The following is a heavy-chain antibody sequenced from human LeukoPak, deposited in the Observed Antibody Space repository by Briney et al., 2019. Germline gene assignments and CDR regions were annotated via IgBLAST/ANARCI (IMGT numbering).Heavy chain of an antibody. D-gene: IGHD1-26*01. V-gene: IGHV3-30*04. J-gene: IGHJ5*02. Sequence: GGSLRLSCAASGFTFSSYAMHWVRQAPGKGLEWVAFISYDGSNTYYADSVKGRFTISRDNSKNTLYLRMNSLRAEDTAVYYCARDWAPCVSGSYSPWFDPWGQGTLVTVSS. CDR2: ISYDGSNT. CDR3: ARDWAPCVSGSYSPWFDP. CDR1: GFTFSSYA.